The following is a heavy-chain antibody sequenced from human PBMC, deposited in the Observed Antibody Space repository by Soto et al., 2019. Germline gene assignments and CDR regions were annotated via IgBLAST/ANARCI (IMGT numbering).Heavy chain of an antibody. Sequence: QVQLVQSGAETMKSGSSVKVSCKVSGGNFNTYGIGWGRQAPGQGLEWMGEIIPLLGTPNYAQRFQDRLTISADESTTTAYMEWSSLRSEDSAVYFCGRLHVPMTYGGAGLDSWGQGTQVTVSS. CDR3: GRLHVPMTYGGAGLDS. CDR2: IIPLLGTP. V-gene: IGHV1-69*01. CDR1: GGNFNTYG. D-gene: IGHD1-26*01. J-gene: IGHJ4*02.